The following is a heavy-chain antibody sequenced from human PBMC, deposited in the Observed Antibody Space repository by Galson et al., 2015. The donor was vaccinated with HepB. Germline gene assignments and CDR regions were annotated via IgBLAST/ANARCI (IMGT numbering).Heavy chain of an antibody. Sequence: SLRLSCAASGFTFSSYSMDWVRQAPGKGLEWVSSISSSSSYIYYADSVKGRFTISRDNAKNSLYLQMNSLRTEDTAVYYCARDRMDAAHTAKEYFQHWGQGTLVTVSS. D-gene: IGHD2-15*01. CDR2: ISSSSSYI. V-gene: IGHV3-21*01. J-gene: IGHJ1*01. CDR3: ARDRMDAAHTAKEYFQH. CDR1: GFTFSSYS.